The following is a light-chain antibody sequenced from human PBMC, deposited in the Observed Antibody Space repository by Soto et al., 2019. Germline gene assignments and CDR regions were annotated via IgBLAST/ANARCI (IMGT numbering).Light chain of an antibody. CDR2: GNR. Sequence: QSVLTQPPSVSGAPGQRVTISCTGNNSNLGAGYDVHWYQQLPGAAPKLVIFGNRNRPSGVPERFSGSKSGASASLAITGLQADDEAYYYCQSYDSGLSGSWLFGGGTKLTVL. CDR3: QSYDSGLSGSWL. CDR1: NSNLGAGYD. J-gene: IGLJ3*02. V-gene: IGLV1-40*01.